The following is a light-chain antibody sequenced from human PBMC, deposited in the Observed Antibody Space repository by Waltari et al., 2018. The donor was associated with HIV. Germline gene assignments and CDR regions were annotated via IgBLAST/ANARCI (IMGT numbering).Light chain of an antibody. Sequence: DILISQFLSSLSGALRGRVTLAYQASQDIENYLTWYQQKPGKRPKLLIYAASTLEVGVPSRFSGGGSGTDFNFTINNLQPDDFATYYCQQCKKLPLTFGGGTKVEMK. V-gene: IGKV1-33*01. J-gene: IGKJ4*01. CDR2: AAS. CDR1: QDIENY. CDR3: QQCKKLPLT.